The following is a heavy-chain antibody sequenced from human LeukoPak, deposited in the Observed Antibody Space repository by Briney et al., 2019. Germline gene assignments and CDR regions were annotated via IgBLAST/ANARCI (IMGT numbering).Heavy chain of an antibody. V-gene: IGHV3-66*01. CDR1: GFTVSSNY. CDR2: IYSGGST. J-gene: IGHJ4*02. CDR3: ARSHRYYFDY. Sequence: GGSLRLSCAASGFTVSSNYMTWVRQAPGKGLEWVSVIYSGGSTYYADSVKGRFSISRDNSKNTPYLQMNSLGAEDTAVYYCARSHRYYFDYWGQGTLVTVSS.